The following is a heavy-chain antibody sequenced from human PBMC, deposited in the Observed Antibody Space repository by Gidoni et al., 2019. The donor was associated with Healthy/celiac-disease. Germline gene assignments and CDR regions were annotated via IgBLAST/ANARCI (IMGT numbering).Heavy chain of an antibody. J-gene: IGHJ6*03. CDR2: IRAYNGNK. D-gene: IGHD6-6*01. V-gene: IGHV1-18*04. Sequence: QVQLVQSGAEVKKPGASVKVSCKASGSTFTSYGISWVRQAPGQGLEWMGWIRAYNGNKNYAQKLQGRVTMTTDTSTSTAYMELRSLRSDDTAVYDCEREGAARPQLYYYYYMDVWGKGTTVTVSS. CDR1: GSTFTSYG. CDR3: EREGAARPQLYYYYYMDV.